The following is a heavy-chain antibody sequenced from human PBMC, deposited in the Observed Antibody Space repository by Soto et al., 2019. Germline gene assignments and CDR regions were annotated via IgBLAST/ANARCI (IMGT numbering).Heavy chain of an antibody. Sequence: QVQLVQSGAEVKKPGASVKVSCKASGYTFTSYDINWVRQATGQGLEWMGWMNPNSGNTGYAQKFQGRVTMTRNTAISTAYVELRSLGSEDTAVYYCARGRRGRVVAATRGYYYCCMDVWGKGTTVTVSS. CDR3: ARGRRGRVVAATRGYYYCCMDV. CDR2: MNPNSGNT. CDR1: GYTFTSYD. D-gene: IGHD2-15*01. V-gene: IGHV1-8*01. J-gene: IGHJ6*03.